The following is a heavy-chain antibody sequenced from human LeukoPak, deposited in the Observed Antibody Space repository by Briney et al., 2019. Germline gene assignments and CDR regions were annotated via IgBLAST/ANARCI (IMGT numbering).Heavy chain of an antibody. Sequence: SETLSLTCTVSGGSISSGSYYWSWIRQPAGKGLEWIGRIYTSGSTNYNPSLKSRVTISVDTSKNQFSLKLSSVTAADTAVYYCARDYGSSWYKGYMDVWGKGTTVTVSS. CDR1: GGSISSGSYY. V-gene: IGHV4-61*02. CDR2: IYTSGST. J-gene: IGHJ6*03. CDR3: ARDYGSSWYKGYMDV. D-gene: IGHD6-13*01.